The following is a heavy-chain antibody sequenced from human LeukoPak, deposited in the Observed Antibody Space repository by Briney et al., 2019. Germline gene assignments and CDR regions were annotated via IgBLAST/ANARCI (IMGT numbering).Heavy chain of an antibody. V-gene: IGHV4-61*01. CDR1: GGSVSSATDY. D-gene: IGHD3-22*01. CDR3: ARAVILYYDGSGYSTRFDY. Sequence: SSETLSLTCTVSGGSVSSATDYWIWIRQPPGKGLEWIGYIHKSGSTNCNPFFKSRVTISADTSKNQFSLKLRSVTAADTAMYYCARAVILYYDGSGYSTRFDYWGQGTLVTVSS. J-gene: IGHJ4*02. CDR2: IHKSGST.